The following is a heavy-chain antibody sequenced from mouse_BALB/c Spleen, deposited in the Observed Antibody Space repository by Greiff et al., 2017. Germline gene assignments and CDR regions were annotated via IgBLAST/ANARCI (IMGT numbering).Heavy chain of an antibody. CDR1: GYSITSDYA. V-gene: IGHV3-2*02. CDR3: ARPLLGAMDY. J-gene: IGHJ4*01. CDR2: ISYSGST. D-gene: IGHD2-1*01. Sequence: EVKLEESGPGLVKPSQSLSLTCTVTGYSITSDYAWNWIRQFPGNKLEWMGYISYSGSTSYNPSLKSRISITRDTSKNQFFLQLNSVTTEDTATYYCARPLLGAMDYWGQGTSVTVSS.